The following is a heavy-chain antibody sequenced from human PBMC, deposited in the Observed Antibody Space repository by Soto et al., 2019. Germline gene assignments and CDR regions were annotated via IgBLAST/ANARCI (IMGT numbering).Heavy chain of an antibody. J-gene: IGHJ5*02. CDR2: IIPIFGTA. CDR1: GGTFSSYA. Sequence: SVKVSCKASGGTFSSYAISWVRQAPGQGLEWMGGIIPIFGTANYAQKFQGRVTITADESTSTAYMELSSLRSEDTAVYYCARHYSYGSSGHNWFDPWGQGTLVTVSS. CDR3: ARHYSYGSSGHNWFDP. V-gene: IGHV1-69*13. D-gene: IGHD5-18*01.